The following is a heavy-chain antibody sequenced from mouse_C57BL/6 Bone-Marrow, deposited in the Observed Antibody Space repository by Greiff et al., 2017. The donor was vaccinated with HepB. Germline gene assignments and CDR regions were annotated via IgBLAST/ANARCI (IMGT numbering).Heavy chain of an antibody. CDR1: GYTFTSYG. CDR2: IYIGNGYT. D-gene: IGHD1-1*01. J-gene: IGHJ4*01. CDR3: ARSDHYGSSIPYYYAMDY. V-gene: IGHV1-58*01. Sequence: VHVKQSGAELVRPGSSVKMSCKTSGYTFTSYGINWVKQRPGQGLEWIGYIYIGNGYTEYNEKFKGKATLTSDTSSSTAYMQLSSLTSEDSAIYFCARSDHYGSSIPYYYAMDYWGQGTSVTVSS.